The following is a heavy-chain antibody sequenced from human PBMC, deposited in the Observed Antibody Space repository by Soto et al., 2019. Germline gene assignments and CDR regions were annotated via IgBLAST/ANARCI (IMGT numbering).Heavy chain of an antibody. V-gene: IGHV4-39*01. CDR1: GGSISSSSYY. D-gene: IGHD2-15*01. Sequence: QLQLQESGPGLVKPSETLSLTCTVSGGSISSSSYYWGWIRQPPGKGLEWIGSIYYSGSTYYNPALKRRVNITVETSKNQFSLKLSSVPAADTAVYYCARHSSSTGYWSGGSCYGDSWGQGTLVTVS. J-gene: IGHJ4*02. CDR2: IYYSGST. CDR3: ARHSSSTGYWSGGSCYGDS.